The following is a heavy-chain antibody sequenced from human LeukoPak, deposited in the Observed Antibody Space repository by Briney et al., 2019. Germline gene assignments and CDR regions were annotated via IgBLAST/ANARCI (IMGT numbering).Heavy chain of an antibody. CDR2: ISAYNGNT. CDR1: GYTFTGYY. CDR3: AREGIVVVVAATPDYYYYGMDV. D-gene: IGHD2-15*01. Sequence: ASVKVSCKASGYTFTGYYMHWVRQAPGQGLEWLGWISAYNGNTNYAQKLQGRVTMTTDTSTSTAYMELRSLRSDDTAVYYCAREGIVVVVAATPDYYYYGMDVWGQGTTVTVSS. V-gene: IGHV1-18*04. J-gene: IGHJ6*02.